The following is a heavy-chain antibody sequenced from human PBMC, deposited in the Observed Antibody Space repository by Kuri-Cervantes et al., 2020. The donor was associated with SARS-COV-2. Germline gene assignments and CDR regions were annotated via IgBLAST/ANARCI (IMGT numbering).Heavy chain of an antibody. CDR1: GFTFSSYA. V-gene: IGHV3-30*04. D-gene: IGHD3-3*01. J-gene: IGHJ6*03. CDR3: ARDAPQLRFFEWLAPEVLGYMDV. Sequence: GGSLRLSCAAAGFTFSSYAMHWVRQAPGKGLEWVAVISYDGSNKYYADSVKGRFTISRDNSKNTLYLQMNSLRAEDTAVYYCARDAPQLRFFEWLAPEVLGYMDVWGKGTTVTVSS. CDR2: ISYDGSNK.